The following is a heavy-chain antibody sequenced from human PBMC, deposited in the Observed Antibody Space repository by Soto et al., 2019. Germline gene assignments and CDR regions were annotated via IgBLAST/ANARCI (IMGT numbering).Heavy chain of an antibody. J-gene: IGHJ4*02. V-gene: IGHV1-3*01. CDR2: INAGNGNT. D-gene: IGHD3-9*01. CDR3: SRDDSDWFFN. CDR1: GYTFTNFA. Sequence: ASVKVSCKASGYTFTNFAMHWVRQAPGQRLEWMGWINAGNGNTKYSQKFQGRVSITRDTSANTAYMELSSLRSEDTAMYYCSRDDSDWFFNWGRGTLVTVSS.